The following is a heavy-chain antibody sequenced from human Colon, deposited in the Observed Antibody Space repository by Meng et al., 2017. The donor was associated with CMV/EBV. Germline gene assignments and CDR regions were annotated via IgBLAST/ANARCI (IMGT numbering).Heavy chain of an antibody. D-gene: IGHD1-26*01. V-gene: IGHV3-23*01. J-gene: IGHJ4*02. CDR3: ARHSGSYKNDY. CDR2: ISGSTTST. Sequence: GESLKISCAASRFTFSSYAMSWVRQAPGKGLEWVASISGSTTSTDYADSVKGRFTISRDNAKNTLYLQMNSLRAEDTAVYYCARHSGSYKNDYWGQGTLVTVSS. CDR1: RFTFSSYA.